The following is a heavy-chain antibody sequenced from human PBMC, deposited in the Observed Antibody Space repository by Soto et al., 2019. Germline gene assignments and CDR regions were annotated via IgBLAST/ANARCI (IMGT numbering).Heavy chain of an antibody. CDR2: IWYDGSNK. J-gene: IGHJ4*02. CDR3: ARGSGIAADDNGGFDY. Sequence: QVQLVESGGGVVQPGRSLRLSCAASGFTFSSYGMHWVRQAPGKGLEWVAVIWYDGSNKYYADSVKGRFTISRDNSKNTLYLQMNRLRAEDTAVYYCARGSGIAADDNGGFDYWGQGTLVTVSS. V-gene: IGHV3-33*01. D-gene: IGHD6-13*01. CDR1: GFTFSSYG.